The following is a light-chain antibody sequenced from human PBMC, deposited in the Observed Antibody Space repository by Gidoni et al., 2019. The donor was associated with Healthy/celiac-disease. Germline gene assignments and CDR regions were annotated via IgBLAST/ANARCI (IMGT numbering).Light chain of an antibody. CDR1: QDISNY. CDR2: DAS. Sequence: IKMTKFPSSLPASVGDRVTITCQASQDISNYLNWYQQKPGKAPKLLIYDASNLETGVPSRFSGSGSGTDFTFTISSLQPEDIATYYCQQYDNPPWTFGQXAKVEIK. V-gene: IGKV1-33*01. CDR3: QQYDNPPWT. J-gene: IGKJ1*01.